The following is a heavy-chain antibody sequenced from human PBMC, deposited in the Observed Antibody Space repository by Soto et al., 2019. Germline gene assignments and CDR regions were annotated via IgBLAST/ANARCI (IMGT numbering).Heavy chain of an antibody. CDR3: ARDWHYDFWSGYQFRENYGMDV. D-gene: IGHD3-3*01. Sequence: ASVKVSCKASGYTFTSYCISWVRQAPGQGLEWMGWISAYNGNTDYAQKLQGRVTMTTDTSTSTAYMELRSLRSDDTAVYYCARDWHYDFWSGYQFRENYGMDVWGQGTTVTVSS. CDR2: ISAYNGNT. J-gene: IGHJ6*02. CDR1: GYTFTSYC. V-gene: IGHV1-18*01.